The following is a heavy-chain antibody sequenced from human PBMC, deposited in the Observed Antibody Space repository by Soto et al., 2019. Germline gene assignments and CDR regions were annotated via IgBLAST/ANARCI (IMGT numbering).Heavy chain of an antibody. CDR2: ISGSGGST. CDR3: AKTGYSTYRLDYYYYMDV. CDR1: GFTFSSYA. D-gene: IGHD4-4*01. J-gene: IGHJ6*03. Sequence: EVQLLESGGGLVQPGGSLRLSCAASGFTFSSYAMSWVRQAPGKGLEWVSAISGSGGSTYYADSVKGRFTISRDNSKNTLYLQMNSLRAEDTAVYYCAKTGYSTYRLDYYYYMDVWGKGTTVTVSS. V-gene: IGHV3-23*01.